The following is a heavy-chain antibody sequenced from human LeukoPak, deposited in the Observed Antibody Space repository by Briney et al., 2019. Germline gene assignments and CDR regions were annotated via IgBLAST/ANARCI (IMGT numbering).Heavy chain of an antibody. Sequence: ETLSLTCAVYGGSFSGYYWSWLRQPPGKGLEWVSDISGSGGSTYYADSVKGRFTISRDNSKNTLYLQMHSLRAEDTAVYYCAKESLRVVPSATFDYWGQGTLVTVSS. J-gene: IGHJ4*02. CDR3: AKESLRVVPSATFDY. D-gene: IGHD2-2*01. V-gene: IGHV3-23*01. CDR1: GGSFSGYY. CDR2: ISGSGGST.